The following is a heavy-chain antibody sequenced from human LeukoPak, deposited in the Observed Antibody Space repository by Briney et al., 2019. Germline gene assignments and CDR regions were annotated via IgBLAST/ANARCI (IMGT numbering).Heavy chain of an antibody. V-gene: IGHV4-4*07. CDR1: GGSISSHY. CDR3: AREKDTMITFGGFDY. CDR2: IYSSGST. J-gene: IGHJ4*02. D-gene: IGHD3-16*01. Sequence: PSETLSLTCTVSGGSISSHYWSWIRQPAGKGLEWIGRIYSSGSTNYNPSLKSRVTMSVDTSKNQFSLKLSSVTAADTAVYYCAREKDTMITFGGFDYWGQGTLVTVSS.